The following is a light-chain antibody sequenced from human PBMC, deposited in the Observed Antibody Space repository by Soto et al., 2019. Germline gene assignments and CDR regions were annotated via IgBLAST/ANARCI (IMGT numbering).Light chain of an antibody. CDR3: QRRSNWPAYT. Sequence: EIVLTQSPATLSLSPGERATLSCRASQSVSSYLAWYQQKPGQAPRLLIYDASNRATGIPARFSGSGSGTDFPLTIRRVEPEDVYVYYCQRRSNWPAYTFGQGTKLEIK. V-gene: IGKV3-11*01. CDR1: QSVSSY. J-gene: IGKJ2*01. CDR2: DAS.